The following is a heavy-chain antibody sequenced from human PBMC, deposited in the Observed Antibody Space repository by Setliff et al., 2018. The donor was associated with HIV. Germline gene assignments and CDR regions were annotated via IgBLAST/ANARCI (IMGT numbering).Heavy chain of an antibody. Sequence: ASVKVSCKVSGYTLTEFSMHWVRQAPGKGLEWMGWISPYNGDTRFAQSLQGRVTLTTDTSTNTAYMEMRTLRSDDTAVYYCVRGVTRDISGYYRDEYFQHWGQGTPVTVSS. V-gene: IGHV1-18*04. CDR1: GYTLTEFS. CDR3: VRGVTRDISGYYRDEYFQH. J-gene: IGHJ1*01. CDR2: ISPYNGDT. D-gene: IGHD3-22*01.